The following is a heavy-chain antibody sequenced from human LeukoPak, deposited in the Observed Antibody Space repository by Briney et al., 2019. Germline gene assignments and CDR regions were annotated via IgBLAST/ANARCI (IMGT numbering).Heavy chain of an antibody. J-gene: IGHJ4*02. CDR1: GFSFSPYW. CDR2: INPDGSGT. Sequence: GGSLRLSCAASGFSFSPYWMSWVRQGPGKGLDWVASINPDGSGTSYVDSVKGRFTISRDNAQNSLYLQMNSLSAEDTAEYYCARLFGGVTTFDYWGQGTLVTVSS. D-gene: IGHD4-17*01. V-gene: IGHV3-7*01. CDR3: ARLFGGVTTFDY.